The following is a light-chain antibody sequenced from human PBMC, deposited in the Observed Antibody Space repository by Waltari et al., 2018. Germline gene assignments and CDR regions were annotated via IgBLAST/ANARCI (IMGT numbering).Light chain of an antibody. CDR3: QQYHRYPVT. V-gene: IGKV1-5*03. J-gene: IGKJ4*01. CDR2: KAS. Sequence: DIQMTQSPSALSASVGDSVTITCRASQDNKTWLAGYQQKPGKGPNLLIYKASSLASGVPSRFSGSASGTEFTLTISSLQPDDFATYFCQQYHRYPVTFGGGTKVDIK. CDR1: QDNKTW.